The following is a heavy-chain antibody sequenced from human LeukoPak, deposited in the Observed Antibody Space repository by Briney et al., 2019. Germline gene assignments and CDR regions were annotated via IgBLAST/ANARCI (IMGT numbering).Heavy chain of an antibody. J-gene: IGHJ5*02. CDR3: ARVVVVVPAAIRRWFDP. Sequence: ASVKVSCKASGYTFTSYGISWVRQAPGQGLEWMGWISAYNGNTNYAQKLQGRVTMITDTSTSTAYMELRSLRSDDTAVYYCARVVVVVPAAIRRWFDPWGQGTLDTVSS. CDR2: ISAYNGNT. D-gene: IGHD2-2*02. CDR1: GYTFTSYG. V-gene: IGHV1-18*01.